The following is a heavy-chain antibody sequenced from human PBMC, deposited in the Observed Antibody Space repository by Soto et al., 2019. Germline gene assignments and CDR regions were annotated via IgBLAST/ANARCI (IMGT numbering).Heavy chain of an antibody. D-gene: IGHD4-17*01. J-gene: IGHJ2*01. Sequence: EVHLLESGGGLVQPGGSLRLSCAASGFTFTSYAMNWVRQAPGKGLEWVSAIRGSGDTTYYAGSVKGRFTISRDNSKNTLYLEMHSLRAADTAVYYCAKACNYGDYNWYFDLWGRGSLVTVSS. CDR1: GFTFTSYA. CDR3: AKACNYGDYNWYFDL. V-gene: IGHV3-23*01. CDR2: IRGSGDTT.